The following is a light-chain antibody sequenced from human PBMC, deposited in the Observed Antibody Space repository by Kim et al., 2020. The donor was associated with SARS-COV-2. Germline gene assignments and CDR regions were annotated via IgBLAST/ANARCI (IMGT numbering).Light chain of an antibody. CDR3: CSFTTRHIYV. CDR2: DVS. V-gene: IGLV2-14*01. CDR1: SSDIGAYDF. Sequence: QSALTQPAFVSGSPGQSITISCAGSSSDIGAYDFVSWYRQDPGKVPKVVISDVSKRSSGVSNRFSGSKSGNTASLTISGLQPEDEADYYCCSFTTRHIYVYGSGTKVTVL. J-gene: IGLJ1*01.